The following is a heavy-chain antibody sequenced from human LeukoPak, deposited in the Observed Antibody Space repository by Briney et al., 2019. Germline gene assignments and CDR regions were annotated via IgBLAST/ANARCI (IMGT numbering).Heavy chain of an antibody. Sequence: ASVKVSCKASGYTFNSSYMHWVRQAPGQGLEWVGIINPSDDSTRYAQKFQGRVTMTKDTSANTVYMHLSSLSSDDTAVYYCARAPNYYDSSGYYSWGQGTLVTVSS. V-gene: IGHV1-46*02. CDR3: ARAPNYYDSSGYYS. J-gene: IGHJ4*02. CDR2: INPSDDST. D-gene: IGHD3-22*01. CDR1: GYTFNSSY.